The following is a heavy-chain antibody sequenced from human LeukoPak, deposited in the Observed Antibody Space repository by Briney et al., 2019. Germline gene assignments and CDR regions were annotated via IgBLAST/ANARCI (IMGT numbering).Heavy chain of an antibody. V-gene: IGHV4-34*01. CDR1: GGSFSGYY. J-gene: IGHJ4*02. D-gene: IGHD3-22*01. CDR2: INHSGST. CDR3: ASPGRTNYYDSSGNFDY. Sequence: PSETLSLTCAVYGGSFSGYYWSWIRQPPGKGLEWIGEINHSGSTNYNPSLKSRVTISVDTSKNQFSLKLSSVTAADKAVYYCASPGRTNYYDSSGNFDYWGQGTLVTVSS.